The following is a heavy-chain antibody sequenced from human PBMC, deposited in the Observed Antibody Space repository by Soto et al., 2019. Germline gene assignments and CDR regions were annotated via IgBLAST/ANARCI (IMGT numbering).Heavy chain of an antibody. D-gene: IGHD2-15*01. V-gene: IGHV3-30-3*01. CDR1: GFTFSNYA. Sequence: QVQLVESGGGVVQPGRSLRLSCAASGFTFSNYAMYWVRQAPGKGLEWVAVISSDGNNKYYADSVKGRFTISRDNSKNTLYLQMNRLRAEDTAVYYCARAGCDGGTCYTLVGLRYGMDVWGQGTSVTVSS. CDR2: ISSDGNNK. J-gene: IGHJ6*02. CDR3: ARAGCDGGTCYTLVGLRYGMDV.